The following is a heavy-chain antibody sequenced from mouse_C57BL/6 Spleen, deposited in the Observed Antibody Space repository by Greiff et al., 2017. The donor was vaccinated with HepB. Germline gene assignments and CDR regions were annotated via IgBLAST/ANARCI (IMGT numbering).Heavy chain of an antibody. D-gene: IGHD3-3*01. CDR3: ARGGAGRGDFDY. CDR2: INPNYGTT. Sequence: EVKLMESGPELVKPGASVKISCKASGYSFTDYNMNWVKQSNGKSLEWIGVINPNYGTTSYNQKFKGKATLTVDQSSSTAYMQLNSLTSEDSAVYYCARGGAGRGDFDYWGQGTTLTVSS. CDR1: GYSFTDYN. V-gene: IGHV1-39*01. J-gene: IGHJ2*01.